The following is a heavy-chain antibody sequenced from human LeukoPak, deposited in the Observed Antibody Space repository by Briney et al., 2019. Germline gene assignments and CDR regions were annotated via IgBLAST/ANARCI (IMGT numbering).Heavy chain of an antibody. CDR3: AREHLAYCGGDCYGYYFDY. V-gene: IGHV3-33*08. CDR1: GFTFSSYG. J-gene: IGHJ4*02. CDR2: IWYDGSNK. Sequence: PGGSLRLSCAASGFTFSSYGMHWVRQAPGKGLEWVAVIWYDGSNKYYADSVKGRFTISRDNSKNTLYLQMNSLRAEDTAVYYCAREHLAYCGGDCYGYYFDYWGQGTLVTVSS. D-gene: IGHD2-21*02.